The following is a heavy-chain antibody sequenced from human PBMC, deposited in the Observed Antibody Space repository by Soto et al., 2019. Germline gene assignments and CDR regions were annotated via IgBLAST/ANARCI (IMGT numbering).Heavy chain of an antibody. V-gene: IGHV3-74*01. J-gene: IGHJ4*02. CDR3: VKDGDNTGYYFTYYFDH. D-gene: IGHD3-22*01. Sequence: GGSLRLSCAASGFTFSSYWMHWVRQAPGKGLVWVSRINSDGSSTSYADSVKGRFTISRDNAKNTLYLQMDSLGPDDTALYYCVKDGDNTGYYFTYYFDHWGQGAPVTVSS. CDR1: GFTFSSYW. CDR2: INSDGSST.